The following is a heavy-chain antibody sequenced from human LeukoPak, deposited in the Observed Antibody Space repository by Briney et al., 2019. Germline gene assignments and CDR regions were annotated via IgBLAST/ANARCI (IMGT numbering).Heavy chain of an antibody. CDR3: ARDRDFSFDY. J-gene: IGHJ4*02. Sequence: GRSLRLSCAASGFTFSSYGMHWVRQAPGKGLEWVAVIWYDGSNKYYADFVKGRFTISRDNSKNTLYLQMNSLRAEDTAVYYCARDRDFSFDYWGQGTLVTVSS. CDR1: GFTFSSYG. D-gene: IGHD3-3*01. CDR2: IWYDGSNK. V-gene: IGHV3-33*01.